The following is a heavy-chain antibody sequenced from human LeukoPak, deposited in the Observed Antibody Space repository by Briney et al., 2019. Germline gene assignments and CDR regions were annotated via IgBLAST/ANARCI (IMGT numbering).Heavy chain of an antibody. CDR2: ISYDGSNK. Sequence: GRSLRLSCAASEFTFSSYGMHWVRQAPGKGLEWVAVISYDGSNKYYADSVKGRFTISRDNSKNTLYLQMNGLRAEDTAVYYCARDRYEYSSSPDYWGQGTLVTVSS. CDR3: ARDRYEYSSSPDY. CDR1: EFTFSSYG. D-gene: IGHD6-13*01. J-gene: IGHJ4*02. V-gene: IGHV3-30*03.